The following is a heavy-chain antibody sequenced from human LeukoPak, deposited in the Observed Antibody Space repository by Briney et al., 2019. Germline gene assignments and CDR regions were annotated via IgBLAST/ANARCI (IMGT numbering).Heavy chain of an antibody. CDR3: ARSGYFDWLLTFDY. CDR1: GGSISSYY. V-gene: IGHV4-59*08. CDR2: IYSSGIT. Sequence: SETLSLTCTVSGGSISSYYWSWIRQLPGKGLEWIGYIYSSGITNYNPSLKSRVTISVDTSKNQFSLKLSSVTAADTAVYYCARSGYFDWLLTFDYWGQGTLVTVSS. D-gene: IGHD3-9*01. J-gene: IGHJ4*02.